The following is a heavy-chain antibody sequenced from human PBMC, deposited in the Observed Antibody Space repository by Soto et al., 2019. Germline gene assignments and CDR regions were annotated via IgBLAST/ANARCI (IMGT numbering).Heavy chain of an antibody. CDR2: FDPEDGET. Sequence: ASVKVSCKVSGYTLTELSMHWVRQAPGKGLEWMGGFDPEDGETIYAQKFQGRVTMTEDTSTDTAYMELSSLRSEDTAVYYCATEVRDDYSFQHWGQGTLVTVSS. D-gene: IGHD4-4*01. J-gene: IGHJ1*01. CDR3: ATEVRDDYSFQH. V-gene: IGHV1-24*01. CDR1: GYTLTELS.